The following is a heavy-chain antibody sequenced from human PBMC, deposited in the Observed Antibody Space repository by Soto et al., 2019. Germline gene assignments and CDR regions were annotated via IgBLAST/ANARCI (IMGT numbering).Heavy chain of an antibody. Sequence: GASVKVSCKASGYTFTSYGISWVRQAPGQGLEWMGWISAYNGNTNYAQKLQGRVTMTTDTSTSTAYMELRSLRSDDTAVYYCARDHYDFWSGYPIYYYYYYGMDVWGQGTTVTGSS. CDR1: GYTFTSYG. J-gene: IGHJ6*02. CDR3: ARDHYDFWSGYPIYYYYYYGMDV. V-gene: IGHV1-18*01. CDR2: ISAYNGNT. D-gene: IGHD3-3*01.